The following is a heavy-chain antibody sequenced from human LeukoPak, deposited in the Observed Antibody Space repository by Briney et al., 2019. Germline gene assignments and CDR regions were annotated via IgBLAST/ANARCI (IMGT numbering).Heavy chain of an antibody. CDR2: VSGDGNRS. Sequence: GGSLILSCAASGFTFSVYWIYWVRQAPGKGLVWVSRVSGDGNRSTYADSVKGRFTISRDNAKNTVYQQMNSLRAEDTAVYYCARTYCGGDCYGYFQHWGQGTLVTVSS. V-gene: IGHV3-74*01. CDR1: GFTFSVYW. J-gene: IGHJ1*01. D-gene: IGHD2-21*02. CDR3: ARTYCGGDCYGYFQH.